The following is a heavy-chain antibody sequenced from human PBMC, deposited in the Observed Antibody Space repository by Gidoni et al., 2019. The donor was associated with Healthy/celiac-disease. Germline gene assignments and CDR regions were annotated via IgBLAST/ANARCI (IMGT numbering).Heavy chain of an antibody. CDR1: GGPYSSYA. J-gene: IGHJ1*01. CDR2: IIPIVGTA. V-gene: IGHV1-69*01. CDR3: ASGAYCGGDCLGYFQH. Sequence: QVQLVQSGAEVKKPGSSVKVSCKASGGPYSSYAISWVRQAPGQGLEGMGGIIPIVGTANYAQKFQGRVTITADESTSTAHMELSSLRSEDTAVYYCASGAYCGGDCLGYFQHWGQGTLVTVSS. D-gene: IGHD2-21*01.